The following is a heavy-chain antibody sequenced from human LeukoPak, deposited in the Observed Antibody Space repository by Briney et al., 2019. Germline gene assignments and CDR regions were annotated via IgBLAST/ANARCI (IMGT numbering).Heavy chain of an antibody. CDR2: IIPTFGTA. CDR3: ARSTGFWSGYFISYYYYYGMDV. Sequence: SVKVSCKASGGTFSSYAISWVRQAPGQGLEWMGGIIPTFGTANYAQKFQGRVTITADESTSTAYMELSSLRSEDTAVYYCARSTGFWSGYFISYYYYYGMDVWGQGTTVTVSS. V-gene: IGHV1-69*13. CDR1: GGTFSSYA. D-gene: IGHD3-3*01. J-gene: IGHJ6*02.